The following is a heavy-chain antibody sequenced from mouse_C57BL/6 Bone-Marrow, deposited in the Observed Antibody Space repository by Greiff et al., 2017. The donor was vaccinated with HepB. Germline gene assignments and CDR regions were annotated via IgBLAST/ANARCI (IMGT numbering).Heavy chain of an antibody. CDR3: ARPYDYDPSWFAY. CDR2: IYPGDGDT. Sequence: QVQLQQSGPELVKPGASVKISCKASGYAFSSSWMNWVKQRPGKGLEWIGRIYPGDGDTNYNGKFKGKATLTADKSSSTAYMQLSSLTSEDSAVYFCARPYDYDPSWFAYWGQGTLVTVSA. D-gene: IGHD2-4*01. V-gene: IGHV1-82*01. CDR1: GYAFSSSW. J-gene: IGHJ3*01.